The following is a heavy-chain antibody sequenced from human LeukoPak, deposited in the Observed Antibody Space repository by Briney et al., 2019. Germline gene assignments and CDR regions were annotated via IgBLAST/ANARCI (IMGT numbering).Heavy chain of an antibody. CDR1: GFTFSSHW. CDR3: ARPETQYSSGLDGFDI. V-gene: IGHV3-74*01. D-gene: IGHD6-19*01. Sequence: GESLRLSCAASGFTFSSHWMHWVRQAPGKGLVWVSRINGAGSSTSYADSVKGLFTVSRDNAKNTLNLLMNSLRAEDTAVYYCARPETQYSSGLDGFDIWGQGTMVTVSS. CDR2: INGAGSST. J-gene: IGHJ3*02.